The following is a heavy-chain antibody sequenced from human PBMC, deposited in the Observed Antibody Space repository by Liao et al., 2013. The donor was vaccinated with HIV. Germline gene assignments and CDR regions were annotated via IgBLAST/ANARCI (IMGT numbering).Heavy chain of an antibody. CDR3: ARGRGWGAPYYDF. Sequence: QVHLQQWGAGLLKPSETLSLTCAVYGGSFNDDYWSWIRHPAGKGLEWIGRIYDSGTANYNPSLRSRVTMSVDTSKNQFSLRLRSVTDADTAVYYCARGRGWGAPYYDFWGQGTPVTASS. D-gene: IGHD1-26*01. CDR1: GGSFNDDY. J-gene: IGHJ4*02. CDR2: IYDSGTA. V-gene: IGHV4-59*10.